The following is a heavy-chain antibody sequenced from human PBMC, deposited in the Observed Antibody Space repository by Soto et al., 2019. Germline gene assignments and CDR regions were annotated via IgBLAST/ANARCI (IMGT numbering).Heavy chain of an antibody. Sequence: SVKVSCKASGGTFSSYAISWVRQAPGQGLEWMGGIIPIFGTTNYAQKFQGRVTITADESTSTAYMELRSLRYEDTAVYYCARDVWELVLAFDIWGQGTMVTVS. J-gene: IGHJ3*02. V-gene: IGHV1-69*13. CDR3: ARDVWELVLAFDI. D-gene: IGHD1-26*01. CDR2: IIPIFGTT. CDR1: GGTFSSYA.